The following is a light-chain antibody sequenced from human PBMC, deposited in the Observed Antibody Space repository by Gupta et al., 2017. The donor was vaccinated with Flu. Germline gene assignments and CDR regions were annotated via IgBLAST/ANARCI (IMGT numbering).Light chain of an antibody. CDR1: TSNIGVNY. V-gene: IGLV1-47*01. Sequence: RVSIACSGSTSNIGVNYVSWYQRLPAAAPKLLIYRNNQRPSGVPDRFSGSKSGTSASLAISGLRSEDEADYYCAAWDDSLSGWVFGGGTRLTVL. CDR2: RNN. J-gene: IGLJ3*02. CDR3: AAWDDSLSGWV.